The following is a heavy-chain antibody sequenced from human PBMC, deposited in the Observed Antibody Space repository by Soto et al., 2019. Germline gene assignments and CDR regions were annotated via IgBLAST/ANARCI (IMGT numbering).Heavy chain of an antibody. V-gene: IGHV4-39*01. J-gene: IGHJ5*02. CDR1: GGSISSSSYY. D-gene: IGHD2-2*01. CDR3: ASGLVVPAAMENWFDP. CDR2: IYYSGST. Sequence: QLQLQESGPGLVKPSETLSLTCTVSGGSISSSSYYWGWIRQPPGKGLEWIGSIYYSGSTYYNPALKGRVTISVDTSKNQFALKLSSVTAADTAVYYCASGLVVPAAMENWFDPWGQGTLVTVSS.